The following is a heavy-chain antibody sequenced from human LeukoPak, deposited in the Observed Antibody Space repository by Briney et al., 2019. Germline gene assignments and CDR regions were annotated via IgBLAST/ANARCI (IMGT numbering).Heavy chain of an antibody. CDR1: GGTFSSYA. D-gene: IGHD3-10*01. J-gene: IGHJ6*03. CDR2: IIPIFGTA. CDR3: AREAGPGGYYYYMDV. V-gene: IGHV1-69*05. Sequence: SVKVSGKASGGTFSSYAISWVRQAPGQGLEWMGGIIPIFGTANHAQKFQGRVTITTDESTSTAYMELSSLRSEDTAVYYCAREAGPGGYYYYMDVWGKGTTVTVSS.